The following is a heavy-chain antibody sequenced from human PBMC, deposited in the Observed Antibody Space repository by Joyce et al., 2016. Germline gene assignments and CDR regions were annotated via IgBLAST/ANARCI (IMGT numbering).Heavy chain of an antibody. CDR3: VRVRQSGNINDY. Sequence: QMQLVQSGAEVKKPGSSVKVSCRAFGGTRRGYAISWVRQAPGQGLEWMGRITPIFATAKYAQKCQTRHTITADKSTNTADMEVGSLRSEDTAIYYGVRVRQSGNINDYWGQGTQVTVSS. V-gene: IGHV1-69*06. CDR2: ITPIFATA. J-gene: IGHJ4*02. CDR1: GGTRRGYA.